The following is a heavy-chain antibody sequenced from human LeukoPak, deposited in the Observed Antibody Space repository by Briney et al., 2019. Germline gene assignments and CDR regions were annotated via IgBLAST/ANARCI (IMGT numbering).Heavy chain of an antibody. CDR3: ARAGGIQLWLRQQNNWFDP. Sequence: SETLSLTCTVSGGSISSSSYYWGWIRQPPGKGLEWIGSIYYSGSTYYNPSLKSRVTISVDTSKNQFSLKLSSVTAADTAVYYCARAGGIQLWLRQQNNWFDPWGQGTLVTVSS. CDR1: GGSISSSSYY. D-gene: IGHD5-18*01. V-gene: IGHV4-39*01. CDR2: IYYSGST. J-gene: IGHJ5*02.